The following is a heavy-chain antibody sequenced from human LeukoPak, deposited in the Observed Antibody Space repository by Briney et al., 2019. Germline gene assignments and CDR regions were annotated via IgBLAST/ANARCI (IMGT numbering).Heavy chain of an antibody. V-gene: IGHV3-30-3*01. CDR3: ARTAMVNLDFDY. CDR2: ISYDGSNK. D-gene: IGHD5-18*01. CDR1: GFTFSSYA. Sequence: GRSLRLSCAASGFTFSSYAMHWVRQAPGKGLEWVAVISYDGSNKYYADSVKGRFTISRDNSKNTLYLQMNSLRAEDTAVYYCARTAMVNLDFDYWGQGTLVTVSP. J-gene: IGHJ4*02.